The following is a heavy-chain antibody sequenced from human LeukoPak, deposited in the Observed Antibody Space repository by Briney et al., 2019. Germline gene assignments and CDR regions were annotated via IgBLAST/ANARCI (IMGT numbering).Heavy chain of an antibody. Sequence: PGGSLRLSCAASGFTFSIYSMSWVRQAPGKGLEWVANINEDGSERYSLDSEKGRFAIFRGNAENSLYLQMYGLTVEDTAIYYCARDVYCSGAGCFPPPVWGQGTTVTVSS. V-gene: IGHV3-7*04. CDR1: GFTFSIYS. D-gene: IGHD2-15*01. CDR2: INEDGSER. J-gene: IGHJ6*02. CDR3: ARDVYCSGAGCFPPPV.